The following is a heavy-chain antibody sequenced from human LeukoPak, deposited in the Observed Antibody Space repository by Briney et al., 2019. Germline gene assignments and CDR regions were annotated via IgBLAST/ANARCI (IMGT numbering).Heavy chain of an antibody. CDR2: IKQDGSEK. Sequence: GGSLRLSCAASGFTFSSYWMSWVRQAPGKGLEWVANIKQDGSEKYYVDSVKGRFTISRDNAKNSLYLQMNSLRAEDTAVYYCARDNGYSSSWFREAWFVPWGQGTLVTVSS. CDR3: ARDNGYSSSWFREAWFVP. V-gene: IGHV3-7*01. D-gene: IGHD6-13*01. J-gene: IGHJ5*02. CDR1: GFTFSSYW.